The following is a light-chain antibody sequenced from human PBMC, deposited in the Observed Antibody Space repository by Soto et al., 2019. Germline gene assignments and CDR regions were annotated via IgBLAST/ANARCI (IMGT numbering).Light chain of an antibody. J-gene: IGKJ2*01. CDR1: QSVFESANNKNY. V-gene: IGKV4-1*01. Sequence: DIVMTQSPDSLAVSLGERATINCKSSQSVFESANNKNYLAWYQQRPGQPPKLLFYWASTRESGVPDRFSGSGSGTDFTLTISGLQTEDVAVYYCQQYHAAPYTFGQGTRLEIK. CDR3: QQYHAAPYT. CDR2: WAS.